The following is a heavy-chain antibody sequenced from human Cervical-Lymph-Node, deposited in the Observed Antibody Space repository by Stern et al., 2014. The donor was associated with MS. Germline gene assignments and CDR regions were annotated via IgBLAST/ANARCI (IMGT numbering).Heavy chain of an antibody. CDR1: GLTFSSHW. J-gene: IGHJ6*02. CDR3: ATRGYSSSLSGMDV. Sequence: EVQLVESGGGLVQPGGSLRLSCAASGLTFSSHWMHLVRPAPGKGLVWVSRINSDGSSTSYADSVKGRFTISRDNAKNTLYLQMNSLRAEDTAVYYCATRGYSSSLSGMDVWGQGTTVTVSS. V-gene: IGHV3-74*02. CDR2: INSDGSST. D-gene: IGHD6-13*01.